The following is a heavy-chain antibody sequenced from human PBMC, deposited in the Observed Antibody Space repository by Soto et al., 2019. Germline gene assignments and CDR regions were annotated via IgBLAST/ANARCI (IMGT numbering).Heavy chain of an antibody. Sequence: GGSLRLSCAASGFTFSTYAMAWVRQAPGKGLEWVSGVSASGLNTDYADPVKGRFYISRDNSGNTLYLQMNSLRAEDTAVYYCARTCSGGTCSFDYWGQGTLVTVSS. CDR1: GFTFSTYA. CDR3: ARTCSGGTCSFDY. D-gene: IGHD2-15*01. V-gene: IGHV3-23*01. J-gene: IGHJ4*02. CDR2: VSASGLNT.